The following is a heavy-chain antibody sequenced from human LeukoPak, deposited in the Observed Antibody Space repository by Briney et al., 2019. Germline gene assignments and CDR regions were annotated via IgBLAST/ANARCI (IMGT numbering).Heavy chain of an antibody. CDR2: ISAYNGNT. CDR3: ARREQWLVGDDY. J-gene: IGHJ4*02. V-gene: IGHV1-18*01. CDR1: GYSFTNYG. D-gene: IGHD6-19*01. Sequence: ASVTVSCKASGYSFTNYGISWVRQAPGPGLEWMGWISAYNGNTNYAQKLQGRVTITTDTSTSTAYMELRSLRSDDTAVYYCARREQWLVGDDYWGQGTLVTVSS.